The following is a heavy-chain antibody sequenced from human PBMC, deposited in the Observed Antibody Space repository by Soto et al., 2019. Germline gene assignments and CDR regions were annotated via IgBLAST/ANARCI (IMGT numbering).Heavy chain of an antibody. CDR1: GFTFSSHW. J-gene: IGHJ4*02. V-gene: IGHV3-74*01. CDR3: ARDSSWTGYSAQFDS. CDR2: INSDGRST. Sequence: VQLVESGGGLVQPGGSLRLSCAASGFTFSSHWMHWVRHAPGKGLVWVSRINSDGRSTTNADSVKGRFTISRDNARNTLYLQMNSLRAEDTAVYYCARDSSWTGYSAQFDSWGQGTRVTVAS. D-gene: IGHD3-9*01.